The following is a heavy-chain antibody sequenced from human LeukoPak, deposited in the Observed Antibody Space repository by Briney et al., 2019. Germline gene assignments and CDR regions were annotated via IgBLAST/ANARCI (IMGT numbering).Heavy chain of an antibody. CDR2: IYYSGST. J-gene: IGHJ4*02. Sequence: SETLSLTCTVSGGSISSSSYYWGWIRQPPGKGLEWIGSIYYSGSTYYNPSLKSRVTISVDTSKNQFSLKLSSVTAADTAVYYCARHPESLPQHKRFDYWGQGTLVTVSS. D-gene: IGHD1-14*01. CDR3: ARHPESLPQHKRFDY. CDR1: GGSISSSSYY. V-gene: IGHV4-39*01.